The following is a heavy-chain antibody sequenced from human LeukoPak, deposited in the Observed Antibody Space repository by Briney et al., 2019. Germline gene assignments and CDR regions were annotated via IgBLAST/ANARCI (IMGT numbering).Heavy chain of an antibody. J-gene: IGHJ4*02. D-gene: IGHD3-22*01. V-gene: IGHV4-34*01. CDR1: GGSFSGYY. CDR3: ARNYYDTKKPWD. CDR2: INHSGST. Sequence: SETLSLTCAVYGGSFSGYYWSWIRQPPGKGLEWIGEINHSGSTNYNPSLKSRVTISVDTSKNQFSLKLSSVTAADTAVYFCARNYYDTKKPWDWGQGTLVTVSS.